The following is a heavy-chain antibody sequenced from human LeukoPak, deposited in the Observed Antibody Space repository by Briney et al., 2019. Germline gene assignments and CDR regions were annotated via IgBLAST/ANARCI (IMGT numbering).Heavy chain of an antibody. CDR3: ARVYCGRTTCDPWLDP. J-gene: IGHJ5*02. D-gene: IGHD2-21*01. V-gene: IGHV1-2*02. CDR1: GYTFTGFY. CDR2: VNPNTGDT. Sequence: ASVRVSCKASGYTFTGFYIHWVRQAPGQGLEWMGWVNPNTGDTNYAQKFQGRVTMTRDTSITTAYMELYSLRFDDTAVYYCARVYCGRTTCDPWLDPWGQGTLVTVSS.